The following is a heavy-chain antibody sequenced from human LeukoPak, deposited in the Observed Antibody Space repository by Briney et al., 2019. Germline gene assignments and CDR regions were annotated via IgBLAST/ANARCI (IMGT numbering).Heavy chain of an antibody. Sequence: GASVKVSCKASGYTFTSYDINWVRQATGQGLEWMGWMNPNSGNTGYAQKFQGRVTMTRNASISTAYMELSSLRSEDTAVYYCARGHPRASAADYWGQGTRVTVSS. CDR2: MNPNSGNT. D-gene: IGHD2-2*01. CDR3: ARGHPRASAADY. J-gene: IGHJ4*02. CDR1: GYTFTSYD. V-gene: IGHV1-8*01.